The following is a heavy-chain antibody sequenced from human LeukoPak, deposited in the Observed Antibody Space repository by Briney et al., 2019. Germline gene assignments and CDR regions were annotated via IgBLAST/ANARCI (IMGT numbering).Heavy chain of an antibody. J-gene: IGHJ4*02. D-gene: IGHD3-10*01. Sequence: GGSLRLSCAASELTSSTSWMSWVRQAPGKGLEWVAQTKQDGSEKYYVDSVKGRFTTSRDKNSLFLQMNSLKTEDTAVYYCTTGIRGDWGQGTLVTVSS. CDR2: TKQDGSEK. V-gene: IGHV3-7*03. CDR1: ELTSSTSW. CDR3: TTGIRGD.